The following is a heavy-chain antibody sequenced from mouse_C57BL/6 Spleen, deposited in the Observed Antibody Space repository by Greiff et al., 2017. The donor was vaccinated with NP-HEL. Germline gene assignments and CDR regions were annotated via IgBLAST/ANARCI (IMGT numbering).Heavy chain of an antibody. Sequence: EVHLVESGGGLVKPGGSLKLSCAASGFTFSDYGMHWVRQAPEKGLEWVAYISSGSSTIYYADTVKGRFTISRDNAKNTLFLQMTSLRSEDTAMYYCARPGLITTVGDAMDYWGQGTSVTVSS. V-gene: IGHV5-17*01. D-gene: IGHD1-1*01. CDR2: ISSGSSTI. CDR3: ARPGLITTVGDAMDY. CDR1: GFTFSDYG. J-gene: IGHJ4*01.